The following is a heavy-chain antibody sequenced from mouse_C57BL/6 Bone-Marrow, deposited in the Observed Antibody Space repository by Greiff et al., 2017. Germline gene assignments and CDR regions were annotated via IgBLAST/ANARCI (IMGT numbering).Heavy chain of an antibody. CDR3: AYFGDIED. D-gene: IGHD2-13*01. J-gene: IGHJ1*03. CDR1: GFNIKNSC. Sequence: VQLKQSVAELVRPGASVKLSCTASGFNIKNSCMHWVKQRPEQGLEWIGRIDPADGNTNYAPKFQGKATITVDTSSNKAYLQLSSLTSEDTAIYYCAYFGDIEDWGTGTTVTVSS. CDR2: IDPADGNT. V-gene: IGHV14-3*01.